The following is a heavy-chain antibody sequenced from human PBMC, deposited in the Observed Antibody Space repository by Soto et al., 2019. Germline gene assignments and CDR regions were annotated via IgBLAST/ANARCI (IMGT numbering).Heavy chain of an antibody. V-gene: IGHV1-18*01. CDR2: ISAYNGNT. J-gene: IGHJ3*02. D-gene: IGHD3-3*01. CDR3: ARVNVLRFLEWLKIGAFDI. CDR1: GYTFTSYC. Sequence: ASVKVSCKASGYTFTSYCISWVRQAPGQGLEWMGWISAYNGNTNYAQKLQGRVTMTTDTSTSTAYMELRSLRSDDTAVYYCARVNVLRFLEWLKIGAFDIWGQGTMVTVSS.